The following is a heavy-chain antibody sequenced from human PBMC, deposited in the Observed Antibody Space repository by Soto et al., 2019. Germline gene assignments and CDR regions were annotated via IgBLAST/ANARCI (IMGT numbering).Heavy chain of an antibody. V-gene: IGHV3-66*04. D-gene: IGHD5-18*01. CDR1: GVTVSSNY. J-gene: IGHJ4*02. CDR3: ARHGYNYGGGYFDY. Sequence: EVQLVESGGGLVQPGGSLRLSCAASGVTVSSNYMSWVRQAPGKGLEWVSVIYSGGSTYYADSVKGRFTISRDNSKSALYLQMNRLRAEDTAVYYCARHGYNYGGGYFDYWGQGTLVTVSS. CDR2: IYSGGST.